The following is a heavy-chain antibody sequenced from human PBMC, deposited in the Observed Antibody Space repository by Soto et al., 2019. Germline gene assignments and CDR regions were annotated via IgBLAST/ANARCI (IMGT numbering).Heavy chain of an antibody. V-gene: IGHV1-69*13. CDR3: AGPSRTPLVLDV. CDR1: GCTFSSYA. D-gene: IGHD2-15*01. Sequence: SVKVSCKASGCTFSSYAISWVRQAPGQGLEWMGGIIPIFGTANYAQKFQGRVTITADESTSTAYMELSSLRSEDTAVYYCAGPSRTPLVLDVWGQGKTVAVSS. CDR2: IIPIFGTA. J-gene: IGHJ6*02.